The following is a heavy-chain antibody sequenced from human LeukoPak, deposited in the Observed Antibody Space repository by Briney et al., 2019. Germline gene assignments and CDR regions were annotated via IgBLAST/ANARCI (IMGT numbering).Heavy chain of an antibody. J-gene: IGHJ4*02. D-gene: IGHD5-24*01. CDR3: AREGDGYFFGSLVFDY. CDR2: INPNSGGT. V-gene: IGHV1-2*02. CDR1: GYTFTGYY. Sequence: ASVKVSCKASGYTFTGYYVHWVRQAPGQGLEWMGWINPNSGGTNYAQKFQGRVTMTRDTSISTAYMELSRLRSDDTAVYYCAREGDGYFFGSLVFDYWGQGTLVTVSS.